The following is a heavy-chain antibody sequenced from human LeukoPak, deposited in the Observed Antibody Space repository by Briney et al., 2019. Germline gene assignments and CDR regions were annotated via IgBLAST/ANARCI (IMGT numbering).Heavy chain of an antibody. J-gene: IGHJ4*02. V-gene: IGHV3-23*01. CDR3: AKGKLAAAGTTDY. D-gene: IGHD6-13*01. CDR1: GFTFSSYA. Sequence: GGSLRLSCAASGFTFSSYAMSWVRQAPGKRLEWVSGISASGGSTYYADSVKGRFTISRDNSKNTLYLQMNSLRAEDTAVYYCAKGKLAAAGTTDYWGQGTLVTVSS. CDR2: ISASGGST.